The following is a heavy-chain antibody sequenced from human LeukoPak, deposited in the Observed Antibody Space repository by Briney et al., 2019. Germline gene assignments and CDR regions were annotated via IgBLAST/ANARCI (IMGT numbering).Heavy chain of an antibody. J-gene: IGHJ3*02. Sequence: SETLSLTCNVSSGTISSSSYYWSWIRQPAGKGLEWIGRIYTSGSTNYNPSLKSRVTISVDTSKNQFSLKLSSVTAADTAVYYCARDRRKYYYDSGDAFDIWGQGTMVTVSS. D-gene: IGHD3-22*01. CDR3: ARDRRKYYYDSGDAFDI. V-gene: IGHV4-61*02. CDR1: SGTISSSSYY. CDR2: IYTSGST.